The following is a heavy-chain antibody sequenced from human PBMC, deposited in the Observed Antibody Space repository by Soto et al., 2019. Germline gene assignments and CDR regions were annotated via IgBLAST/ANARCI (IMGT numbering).Heavy chain of an antibody. Sequence: QVHLEESGGGVVQPGKSVTLSCAASGFTFRNFGMHWVRQSPGKGLGWVAAVPNDGSYEDYADSVQGRFTISRDNSKNTLYLQMNSLRAEDTRVYYCAKAPNDFWGVPPXXXMXXXXQGXTXXVS. CDR3: AKAPNDFWGVPPXXXMXX. CDR2: VPNDGSYE. D-gene: IGHD3-3*01. CDR1: GFTFRNFG. J-gene: IGHJ6*02. V-gene: IGHV3-30*18.